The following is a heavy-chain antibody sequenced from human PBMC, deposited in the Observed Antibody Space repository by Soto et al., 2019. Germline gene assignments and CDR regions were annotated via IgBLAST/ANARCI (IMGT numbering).Heavy chain of an antibody. Sequence: SETLSLTCAVYGGSFSGYYWSWIRQPPGKGLEWIGEINHSGSTNYSPSLKSRVTISVDTSKNQFSLKLSSVTAADTAVYYCARSGKYSRSTGAFDPWGQGTLVTVSS. CDR1: GGSFSGYY. CDR3: ARSGKYSRSTGAFDP. J-gene: IGHJ5*02. D-gene: IGHD6-13*01. V-gene: IGHV4-34*01. CDR2: INHSGST.